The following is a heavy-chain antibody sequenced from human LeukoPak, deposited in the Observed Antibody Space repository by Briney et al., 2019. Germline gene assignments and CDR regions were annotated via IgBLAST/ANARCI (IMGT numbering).Heavy chain of an antibody. V-gene: IGHV3-66*02. J-gene: IGHJ6*02. CDR3: ARDRELRYFGWLPTPYYYYYGMDV. Sequence: GGSLRLSCAASGFTVSSNYMSWVRQAPGKGLEWVSVIYSGGSTYYADSVKGRFTISRDNSKNTLYLQMNSLRAEDTAVYYCARDRELRYFGWLPTPYYYYYGMDVWGQGTTVTVSS. CDR2: IYSGGST. D-gene: IGHD3-9*01. CDR1: GFTVSSNY.